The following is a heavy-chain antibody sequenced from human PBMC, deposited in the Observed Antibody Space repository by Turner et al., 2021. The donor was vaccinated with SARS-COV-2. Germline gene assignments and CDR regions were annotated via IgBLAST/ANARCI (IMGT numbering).Heavy chain of an antibody. D-gene: IGHD3-3*01. Sequence: QLQLQASGPGLVKPSETLYLTCTVSGGSISSTRYSWGWTGQPPGKGLEWSGSIYYSGSTYYNPSLKSRGTISADTTKNQFSLKLSSVTAADTAVYYCACGYYSRGDYWGQGTLVTVSS. CDR2: IYYSGST. CDR1: GGSISSTRYS. CDR3: ACGYYSRGDY. J-gene: IGHJ4*02. V-gene: IGHV4-39*01.